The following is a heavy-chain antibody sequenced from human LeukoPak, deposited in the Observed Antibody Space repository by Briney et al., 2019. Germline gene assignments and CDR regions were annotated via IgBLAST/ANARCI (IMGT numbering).Heavy chain of an antibody. CDR2: IYTSGST. D-gene: IGHD3-3*01. CDR1: GGSISGYY. J-gene: IGHJ4*02. V-gene: IGHV4-4*09. Sequence: SETLSLTCTVSGGSISGYYWSWIRQPPGKGLEWIGYIYTSGSTNYNPSLKSRVTISVDTSKNQFSLKLSSVTAADTAVYYCARLLRFSRGVDYWGQGTLVTVSS. CDR3: ARLLRFSRGVDY.